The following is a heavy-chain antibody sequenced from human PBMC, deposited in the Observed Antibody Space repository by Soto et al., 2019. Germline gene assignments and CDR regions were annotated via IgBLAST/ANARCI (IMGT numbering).Heavy chain of an antibody. V-gene: IGHV4-34*01. CDR2: IHPSGST. J-gene: IGHJ4*02. Sequence: TSETLSLTCGFDDVSFDNYYWTWTRLPPGKGLEWIGEIHPSGSTNYNPSLRSRVTISVDRSKNHFSLRLSSVTVADTAVYYCARSVILTGGSYKGLIRLHYFDTWGPGTLVTVSS. CDR1: DVSFDNYY. D-gene: IGHD3-9*01. CDR3: ARSVILTGGSYKGLIRLHYFDT.